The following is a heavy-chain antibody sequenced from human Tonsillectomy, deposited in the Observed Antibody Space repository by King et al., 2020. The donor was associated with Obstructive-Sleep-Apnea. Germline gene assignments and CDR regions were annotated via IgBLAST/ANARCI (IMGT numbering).Heavy chain of an antibody. V-gene: IGHV3-48*01. CDR3: ATDERALDD. CDR2: IGVGSSPI. J-gene: IGHJ4*02. D-gene: IGHD1-1*01. Sequence: VQLVESGGGLVQPGGSLRLSCATSGFTFSTYKMNWVRHTPGKGLEWVAHIGVGSSPIYYADAVKGRFTISRDNARNSLYLQMNKLRAEDTAVYYCATDERALDDWGQGTLVTVSS. CDR1: GFTFSTYK.